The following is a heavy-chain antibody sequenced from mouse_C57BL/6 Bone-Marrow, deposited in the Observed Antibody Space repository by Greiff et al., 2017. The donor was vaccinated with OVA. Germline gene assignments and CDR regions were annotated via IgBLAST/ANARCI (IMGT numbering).Heavy chain of an antibody. J-gene: IGHJ4*01. CDR3: ARGNFGSSFYAMDY. D-gene: IGHD1-1*01. CDR2: IDPANDHT. CDR1: GFNIKNTY. V-gene: IGHV14-3*01. Sequence: EVQLQQSVAELVRPGASVKLSCTASGFNIKNTYMHWVKQRPEQGLEWIGRIDPANDHTKYAPKFQGQAHMTADTSSNTAYLQLSSLSAEDTAVYCGARGNFGSSFYAMDYWGQGTSVTVSS.